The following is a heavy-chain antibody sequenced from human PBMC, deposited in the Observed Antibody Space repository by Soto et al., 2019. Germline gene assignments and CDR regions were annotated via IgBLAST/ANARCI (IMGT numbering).Heavy chain of an antibody. CDR1: GFTFSSYS. CDR2: ISSSSSTI. V-gene: IGHV3-48*01. Sequence: GGSLRLSCAASGFTFSSYSMNWVRQAPGKGLEWVSYISSSSSTIYYADSVKGRFTISRDNAKNSLYLQMNSLRGEDTAVYYCASSSNWNYVHWFDPWGQGTLVTVSS. D-gene: IGHD1-7*01. J-gene: IGHJ5*02. CDR3: ASSSNWNYVHWFDP.